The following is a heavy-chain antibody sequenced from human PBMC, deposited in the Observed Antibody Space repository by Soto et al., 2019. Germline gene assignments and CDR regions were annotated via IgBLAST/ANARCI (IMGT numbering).Heavy chain of an antibody. CDR2: IIPIFGTA. D-gene: IGHD2-2*02. Sequence: GASVKLSCKASGGTFSSYAISWVRQAPGQGLEWMGGIIPIFGTANYAQKFQGRVTITADESTSTAYMELSSLRSEDTAVYYCASRVVVVPAAIDGPNWNYYYGMDVWGQGTTVTVSS. CDR3: ASRVVVVPAAIDGPNWNYYYGMDV. J-gene: IGHJ6*02. CDR1: GGTFSSYA. V-gene: IGHV1-69*13.